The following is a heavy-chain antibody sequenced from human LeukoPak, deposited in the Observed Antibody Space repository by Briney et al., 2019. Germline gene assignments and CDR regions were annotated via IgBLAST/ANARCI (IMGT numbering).Heavy chain of an antibody. Sequence: GGSLRLSCAASGFTFSSYAMSWVRQAPGKGLEWVSAISGSGGRTYYADSVKGRFTISRDNSKNTLYLQMNSLRVEDTAVFYCAKSPGSGSYHAFDIWGLGTMVTISS. J-gene: IGHJ3*02. CDR3: AKSPGSGSYHAFDI. D-gene: IGHD1-26*01. V-gene: IGHV3-23*01. CDR1: GFTFSSYA. CDR2: ISGSGGRT.